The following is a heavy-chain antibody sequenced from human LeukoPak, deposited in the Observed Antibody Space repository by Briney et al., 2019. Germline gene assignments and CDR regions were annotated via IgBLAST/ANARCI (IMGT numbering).Heavy chain of an antibody. CDR1: GGTFSNYA. CDR2: IIPIFGTA. V-gene: IGHV1-69*13. D-gene: IGHD2-2*02. J-gene: IGHJ6*02. CDR3: ARENCNSTSCYTRYYYGIDV. Sequence: AASVKVSCKASGGTFSNYAISWARQAPGQGLEWMGGIIPIFGTAIYAQNFQDRVTITADESPSTAYMELSGLRSEDTAVYYCARENCNSTSCYTRYYYGIDVWGQGTTVTVSS.